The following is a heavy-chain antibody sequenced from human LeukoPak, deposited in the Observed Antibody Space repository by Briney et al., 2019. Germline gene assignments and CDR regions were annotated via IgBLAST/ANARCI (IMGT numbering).Heavy chain of an antibody. Sequence: PGGSPRLSCAASGFTFSSYDMHWVRQATGKGLEWVPAIGTAGDTYYPGSVKGRFTISRENAKNSLYLQMNSLRAGDTAVYYCARLGYDYDAFDIWGQGTMVTVSS. CDR2: IGTAGDT. J-gene: IGHJ3*02. D-gene: IGHD5-12*01. CDR3: ARLGYDYDAFDI. CDR1: GFTFSSYD. V-gene: IGHV3-13*01.